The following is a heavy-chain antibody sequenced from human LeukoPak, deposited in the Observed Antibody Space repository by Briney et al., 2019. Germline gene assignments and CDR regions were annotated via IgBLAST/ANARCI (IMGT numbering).Heavy chain of an antibody. CDR1: GYTFTSYG. CDR3: ARWTDDFWSGYYEIDY. D-gene: IGHD3-3*01. V-gene: IGHV1-18*01. CDR2: ISAYNGNT. J-gene: IGHJ4*02. Sequence: ASVKVSCKASGYTFTSYGISWVRQAPGQGLEWMGWISAYNGNTNYAQKLQGRVTMTTGTSTSTAYMELRSLRSDDTAVYYCARWTDDFWSGYYEIDYWGQGTLVTVSS.